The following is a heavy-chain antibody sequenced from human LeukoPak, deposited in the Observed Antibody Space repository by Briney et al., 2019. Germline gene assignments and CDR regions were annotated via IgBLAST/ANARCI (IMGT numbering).Heavy chain of an antibody. CDR2: ISGSGGST. CDR3: AKWDGGSSWHYYYYGMDV. CDR1: GFTFSSYA. D-gene: IGHD6-13*01. J-gene: IGHJ6*02. Sequence: QTGGSLRLSCAASGFTFSSYAMSWVRQAPGKGLEWVSAISGSGGSTYYADSVKGRFTISRDNSKNTLYLQMNSLRAEDTAVYYCAKWDGGSSWHYYYYGMDVWGQGTTVTVSS. V-gene: IGHV3-23*01.